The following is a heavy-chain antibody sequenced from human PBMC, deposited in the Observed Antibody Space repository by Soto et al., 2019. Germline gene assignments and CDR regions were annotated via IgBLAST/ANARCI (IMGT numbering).Heavy chain of an antibody. D-gene: IGHD3-3*01. CDR2: IDWDDDK. CDR3: ARIREVFGTVLYYSNGMDV. J-gene: IGHJ6*02. V-gene: IGHV2-70*01. CDR1: GFALSTSGQC. Sequence: SCPTLVNPTQTLTLTCNFSGFALSTSGQCVSWIRQPPGKALEWLALIDWDDDKNYSTSLKTRLTISKDTSKNQVVLTMTNMDPVDTATYYCARIREVFGTVLYYSNGMDVWGQGIMVTVSS.